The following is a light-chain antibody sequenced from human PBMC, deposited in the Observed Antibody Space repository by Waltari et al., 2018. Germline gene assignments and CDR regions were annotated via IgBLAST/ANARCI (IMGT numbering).Light chain of an antibody. CDR1: QSLFYSPGNRDY. Sequence: DIVMPQSPDYLAVSRGVGATIRCKSSQSLFYSPGNRDYLAWYQKKPGKPPILLMSGASTRESGVPDRVSGSGSGTDFTLTISGLQAEDVAVYYCQQFYSRPWTFGQGTKVEI. V-gene: IGKV4-1*01. CDR3: QQFYSRPWT. J-gene: IGKJ1*01. CDR2: GAS.